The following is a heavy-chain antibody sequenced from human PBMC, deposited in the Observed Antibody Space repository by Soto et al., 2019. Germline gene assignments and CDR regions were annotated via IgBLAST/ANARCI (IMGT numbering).Heavy chain of an antibody. Sequence: QVQLVQSGAEVKKPGSSVKVSCKASGGTFSSYAISWVRQAPGQGLEWMGGIIPIFGTANYAQKFQGRVTITDDEYTSTAYLELSSMRSEDTAVYYCARDTQLETYLGWFDPWGQGTLVTVSS. CDR3: ARDTQLETYLGWFDP. D-gene: IGHD1-1*01. J-gene: IGHJ5*02. V-gene: IGHV1-69*01. CDR1: GGTFSSYA. CDR2: IIPIFGTA.